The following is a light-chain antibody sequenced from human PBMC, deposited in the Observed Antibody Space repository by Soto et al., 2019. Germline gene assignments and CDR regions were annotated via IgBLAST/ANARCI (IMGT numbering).Light chain of an antibody. CDR1: ASDVGGYNY. CDR3: SSYTRSSTLDV. J-gene: IGLJ1*01. Sequence: QSALTQPASVSGSPGQSITISCTGTASDVGGYNYVSWYQQHPGKAPKLMISEVSNWPSGVSHRFSGSKSGNTASLTISGLQAEDEADYYCSSYTRSSTLDVFGTGTKLTVL. CDR2: EVS. V-gene: IGLV2-14*01.